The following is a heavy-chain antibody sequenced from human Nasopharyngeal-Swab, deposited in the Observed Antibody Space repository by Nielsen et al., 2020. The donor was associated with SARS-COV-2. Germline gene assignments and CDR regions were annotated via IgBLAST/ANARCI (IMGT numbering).Heavy chain of an antibody. D-gene: IGHD3-3*01. CDR2: IYYSGST. CDR1: GGSISSYY. CDR3: ARGGGLGYYDFWSGYSQTSDAFDI. J-gene: IGHJ3*02. Sequence: GSLGLSCTVSGGSISSYYWSWIRQPPGKGLEWIGYIYYSGSTNYNPSLKSRVTISVDTSKNQFSPKLSSVTAADTAVYYCARGGGLGYYDFWSGYSQTSDAFDIWGQGTMVTVSS. V-gene: IGHV4-59*01.